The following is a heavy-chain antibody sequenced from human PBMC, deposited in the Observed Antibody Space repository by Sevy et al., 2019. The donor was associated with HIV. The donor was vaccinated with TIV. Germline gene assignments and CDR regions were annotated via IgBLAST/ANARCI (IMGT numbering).Heavy chain of an antibody. D-gene: IGHD4-17*01. Sequence: GGSLRLSCAASGFTFSSYAMHWVRQAPGKGLAWVAVISYDGTNKYYADSVKGRFTISRDNSKKILYVQMNSLRGEDTAVYYCARDQHDYAGNVRTGWFDPWGQGTLVTVSS. CDR1: GFTFSSYA. J-gene: IGHJ5*02. V-gene: IGHV3-30-3*01. CDR2: ISYDGTNK. CDR3: ARDQHDYAGNVRTGWFDP.